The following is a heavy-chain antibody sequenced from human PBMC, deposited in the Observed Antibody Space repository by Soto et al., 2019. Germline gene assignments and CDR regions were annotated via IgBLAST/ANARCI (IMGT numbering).Heavy chain of an antibody. CDR3: ARHGFGSLHGLVDV. J-gene: IGHJ6*02. V-gene: IGHV4-59*08. CDR2: IQYNGYS. CDR1: GGSITNYY. D-gene: IGHD3-10*01. Sequence: QVQLQESGPGLVKPSETLSLTCTVSGGSITNYYCSWFRQPPGKGLEWIGYIQYNGYSAYNLSLWRQVTISTGPTNTQSSLMLESVTATATAVYYCARHGFGSLHGLVDVWGQGTTVIVSS.